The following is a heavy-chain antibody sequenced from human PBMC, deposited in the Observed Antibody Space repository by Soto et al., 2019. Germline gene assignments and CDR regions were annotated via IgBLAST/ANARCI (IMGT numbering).Heavy chain of an antibody. D-gene: IGHD6-19*01. J-gene: IGHJ5*02. CDR3: ARGVAGPLHWFDP. Sequence: QVQLVQSGAEVKKPGASVKVSCKASGYTFTSYAMHWVRQAPGQRLEWMGWINAGNGNTKYSQKFQGIVTITRDTSASTAYMELSSLRSEDTAVYYCARGVAGPLHWFDPWGQGTLVTVSS. CDR2: INAGNGNT. CDR1: GYTFTSYA. V-gene: IGHV1-3*01.